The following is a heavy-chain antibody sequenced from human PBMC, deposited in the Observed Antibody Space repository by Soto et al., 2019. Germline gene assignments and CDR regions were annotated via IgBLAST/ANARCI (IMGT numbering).Heavy chain of an antibody. CDR2: ISGSGGST. Sequence: EVQLLESGGGLVQPGGSLRLSCAASGFTFSSYAMSWVRQAPGKGLGWVSAISGSGGSTYYADSVKGRFTISRDNSKNTLYLQMNSLRAEDTAIYYCAKATGGGGVYYGLDVWGQGTTVTVSS. D-gene: IGHD2-8*02. CDR1: GFTFSSYA. J-gene: IGHJ6*02. V-gene: IGHV3-23*01. CDR3: AKATGGGGVYYGLDV.